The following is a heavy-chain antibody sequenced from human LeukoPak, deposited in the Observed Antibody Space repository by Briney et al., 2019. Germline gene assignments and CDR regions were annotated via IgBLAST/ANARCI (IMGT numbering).Heavy chain of an antibody. CDR3: AGLVGRYSSGLYYYYFDY. V-gene: IGHV4-4*02. D-gene: IGHD3-22*01. CDR1: GDSINSLDS. J-gene: IGHJ4*02. Sequence: PSETLSLTCTVSGDSINSLDSWSWVRQPPGQGLEWIGEMYLSGTTHSNPSVKSRVTISIDKSKNQFFLNLSSVTAADTAVYYCAGLVGRYSSGLYYYYFDYWGQGTLVTVSS. CDR2: MYLSGTT.